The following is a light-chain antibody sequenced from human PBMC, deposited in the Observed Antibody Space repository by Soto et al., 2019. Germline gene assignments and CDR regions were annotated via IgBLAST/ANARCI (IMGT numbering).Light chain of an antibody. Sequence: EIVSTQSPGTLSLSPGERATLSCRASQSVGSSYLAWYQQKPGQAPRLLIYGASSRATGTPDRSSGSGSGTDFTLSISRLEPEDFAVYYCQQYGSLYTFGQGTKLEIK. CDR3: QQYGSLYT. CDR1: QSVGSSY. J-gene: IGKJ2*01. CDR2: GAS. V-gene: IGKV3-20*01.